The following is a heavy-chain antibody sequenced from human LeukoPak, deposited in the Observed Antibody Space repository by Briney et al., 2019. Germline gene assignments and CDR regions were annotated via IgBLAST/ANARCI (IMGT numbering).Heavy chain of an antibody. CDR1: RFTFSSYG. V-gene: IGHV3-30*18. J-gene: IGHJ4*02. CDR3: AKDLINYYDSGGPLDY. CDR2: ISYDGSNK. Sequence: GGSLRLSCAASRFTFSSYGIHWVRQAPGKGLEWVAIISYDGSNKYYADSVKGRFTISRDNSKNTLYLQMNSLKPEDTAVYYCAKDLINYYDSGGPLDYWGQGTLVTASS. D-gene: IGHD3-22*01.